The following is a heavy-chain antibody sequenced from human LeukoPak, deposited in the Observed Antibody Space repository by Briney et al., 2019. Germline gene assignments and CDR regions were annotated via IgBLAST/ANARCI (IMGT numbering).Heavy chain of an antibody. CDR3: ARDRAAQQLVREYCFDY. D-gene: IGHD6-13*01. CDR2: ISGSGGST. V-gene: IGHV3-23*01. J-gene: IGHJ4*02. Sequence: GGSLRLSCAASGFTFSSYAMSWVRQAPGKGLEWVSAISGSGGSTYYADSVKGRFTISRDNSKNTLYLQMNSLRAEDTAVYYCARDRAAQQLVREYCFDYWGQGTLVTVSS. CDR1: GFTFSSYA.